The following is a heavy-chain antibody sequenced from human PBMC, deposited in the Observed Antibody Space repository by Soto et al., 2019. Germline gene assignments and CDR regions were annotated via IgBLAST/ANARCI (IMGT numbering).Heavy chain of an antibody. J-gene: IGHJ6*02. Sequence: SVSDGWMNWVRQAPGKGLEWVGRIKRKSDGGTTDYAAPVKGRFTISRDDSKTPLYLQMNSLKTEDTAVYYCTTSSAAYYYGMDVWGQGTTVTVSS. CDR1: SVSDGW. V-gene: IGHV3-15*07. D-gene: IGHD6-13*01. CDR2: IKRKSDGGTT. CDR3: TTSSAAYYYGMDV.